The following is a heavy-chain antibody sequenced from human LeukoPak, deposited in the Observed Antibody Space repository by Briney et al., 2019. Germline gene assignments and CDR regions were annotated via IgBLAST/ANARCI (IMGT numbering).Heavy chain of an antibody. CDR2: ISGSGGST. CDR3: AKDKTGGYCSGGSCYSDY. Sequence: GGSLRLSCAASGFTFSSYAMSWVRQAPGKGLEWVSAISGSGGSTYYAASVKGRFTISRDNSKNTLYLQMNSLRAEDTAVYYCAKDKTGGYCSGGSCYSDYWGQGTLVTVSS. CDR1: GFTFSSYA. V-gene: IGHV3-23*01. D-gene: IGHD2-15*01. J-gene: IGHJ4*02.